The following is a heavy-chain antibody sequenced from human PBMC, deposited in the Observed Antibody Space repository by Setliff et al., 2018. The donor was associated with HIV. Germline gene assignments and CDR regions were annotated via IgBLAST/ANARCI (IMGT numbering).Heavy chain of an antibody. V-gene: IGHV4-38-2*02. J-gene: IGHJ3*01. CDR2: VYHSGST. CDR1: GYSVNSDYL. Sequence: LSLTCTVSGYSVNSDYLWCWIRQPPGKGLEWIGSVYHSGSTYYNPSLKGRVTTSIDTSKNQFSLKLSSVTAADTAVYYCARAPPGIQNDAFDVWGQGTMVTVS. CDR3: ARAPPGIQNDAFDV.